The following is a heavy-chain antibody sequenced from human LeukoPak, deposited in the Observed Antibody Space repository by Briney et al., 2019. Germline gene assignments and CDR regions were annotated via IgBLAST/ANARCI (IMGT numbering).Heavy chain of an antibody. D-gene: IGHD3-16*01. V-gene: IGHV3-74*01. CDR3: AKVLWGAYYYGMDV. J-gene: IGHJ6*02. Sequence: PGGSLRLACEASGFTLSSYWMYWVRQAPWKRLVCVSRITSAGIRTSYADSVMGRFTISRDNSKNTLYLQLDSLRAEDTAVYFCAKVLWGAYYYGMDVWGQGTTVTVSS. CDR1: GFTLSSYW. CDR2: ITSAGIRT.